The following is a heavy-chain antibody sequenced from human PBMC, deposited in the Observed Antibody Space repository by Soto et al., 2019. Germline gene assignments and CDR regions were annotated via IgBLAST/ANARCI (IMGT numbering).Heavy chain of an antibody. J-gene: IGHJ4*02. CDR3: ARGGGVYYFDY. D-gene: IGHD2-8*02. CDR1: GGSISSYY. V-gene: IGHV4-59*01. Sequence: QVQLQESGPGLVKPSETLSLTCTVSGGSISSYYWSWIRQPPGKGLEWIGYIYYSGITDYNPSLKSRVTISVDTSKSQFSLKLSSVTAADTAMYYCARGGGVYYFDYWGQGTLVTVSS. CDR2: IYYSGIT.